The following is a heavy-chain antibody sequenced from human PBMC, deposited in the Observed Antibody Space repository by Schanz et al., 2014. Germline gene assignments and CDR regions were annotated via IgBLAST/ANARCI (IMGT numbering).Heavy chain of an antibody. CDR3: ARRASCSRIGCPFDS. CDR2: LSGSGGST. J-gene: IGHJ4*02. V-gene: IGHV3-23*01. CDR1: GFTFSSYA. Sequence: EVQLLESGGGLVQPGGSLRLSCAASGFTFSSYAMSWVRQAPGKGLEWVSALSGSGGSTYYADSVKGRFTISRDNSKNTLYLQMNSLKTEDTAMYYCARRASCSRIGCPFDSWGQGTLXTVSS. D-gene: IGHD2-2*01.